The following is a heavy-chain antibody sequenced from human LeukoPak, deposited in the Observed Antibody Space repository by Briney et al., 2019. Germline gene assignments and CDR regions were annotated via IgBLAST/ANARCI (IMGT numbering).Heavy chain of an antibody. V-gene: IGHV6-1*01. D-gene: IGHD2-15*01. CDR3: ARDIVVVVAATPDAFDI. J-gene: IGHJ3*02. CDR2: TYYRSKWYN. Sequence: SQTLSLTCAISGDSDSSNSAAWNWIRQSPSRGLEWLGRTYYRSKWYNDYAVSVKSRITINPDTSKNQFSLQLNSVTPEDTAVYYCARDIVVVVAATPDAFDIWGQGTMVTVSS. CDR1: GDSDSSNSAA.